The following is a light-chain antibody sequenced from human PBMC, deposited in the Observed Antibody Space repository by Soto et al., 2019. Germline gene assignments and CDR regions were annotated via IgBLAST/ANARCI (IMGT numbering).Light chain of an antibody. Sequence: DRTTXSCTAIHIVTINLASYHHKPGHAPTLLIYCASTSATGIPPTFSGSGSVAYFTLTISSLRSEDFAVYYCQQYNNWPPITFGQGTRLEI. CDR2: CAS. J-gene: IGKJ5*01. V-gene: IGKV3-15*01. CDR3: QQYNNWPPIT. CDR1: HIVTIN.